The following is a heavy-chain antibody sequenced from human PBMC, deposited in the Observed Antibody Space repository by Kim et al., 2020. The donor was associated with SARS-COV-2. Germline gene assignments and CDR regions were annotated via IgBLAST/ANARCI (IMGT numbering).Heavy chain of an antibody. V-gene: IGHV3-9*01. Sequence: GGSLRLSCATSGFTFVDYAMHWVRQAPGKGLEWVSSISWNSGSITYADSVKGRFTISRDNAKNSLYLQMNSLRAEDTALYYCAKAYCSSSNCYIIYWGQGTWSPSPQ. CDR2: ISWNSGSI. CDR1: GFTFVDYA. CDR3: AKAYCSSSNCYIIY. J-gene: IGHJ4*02. D-gene: IGHD2-2*02.